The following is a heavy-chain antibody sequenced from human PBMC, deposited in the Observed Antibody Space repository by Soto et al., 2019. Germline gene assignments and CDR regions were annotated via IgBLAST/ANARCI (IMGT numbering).Heavy chain of an antibody. J-gene: IGHJ5*02. CDR1: GYTFTSYG. Sequence: ASVKVSCKASGYTFTSYGISWVRQAPGQGLEWMGWISAYNGNTNYAQKLQGRVTMTTDTSTSTAYMELRSLRSDDTAVYYCARDRHSYSGSQNWFDPWGQGALVTVSS. V-gene: IGHV1-18*01. CDR3: ARDRHSYSGSQNWFDP. CDR2: ISAYNGNT. D-gene: IGHD1-26*01.